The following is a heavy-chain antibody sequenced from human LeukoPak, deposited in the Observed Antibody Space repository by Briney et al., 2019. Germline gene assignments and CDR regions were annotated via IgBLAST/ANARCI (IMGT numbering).Heavy chain of an antibody. CDR2: ISGGGTTI. Sequence: GGSLRLSCAASGFIFSDYYMSWIRQAPGKGLEWISYISGGGTTIYYADSVKGRFTISRDNTKNSLYLHMSGLRAEDTAMYYCARDSCEMATMGLGFWGQGALVTVSS. D-gene: IGHD5-24*01. J-gene: IGHJ4*02. CDR3: ARDSCEMATMGLGF. CDR1: GFIFSDYY. V-gene: IGHV3-11*01.